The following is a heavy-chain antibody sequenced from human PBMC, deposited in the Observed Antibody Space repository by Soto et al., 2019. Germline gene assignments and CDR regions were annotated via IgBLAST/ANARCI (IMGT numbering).Heavy chain of an antibody. CDR2: ISYDGSNK. CDR3: ARERDYDFWSGYPRYYYYYGMDV. J-gene: IGHJ6*02. D-gene: IGHD3-3*01. V-gene: IGHV3-30-3*01. CDR1: GFTFSSYA. Sequence: LRLSCAASGFTFSSYAMHWVRQAPGKGLEWVAVISYDGSNKYYADSVKGRFTISRDNSKNTLYLQMNSLRAEDTAVYYCARERDYDFWSGYPRYYYYYGMDVWGQGTTVTVSS.